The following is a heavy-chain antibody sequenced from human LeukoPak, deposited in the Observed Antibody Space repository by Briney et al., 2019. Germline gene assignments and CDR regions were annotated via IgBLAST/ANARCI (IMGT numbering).Heavy chain of an antibody. V-gene: IGHV3-30-3*01. Sequence: GSLRLSCAASGFTFSGYAMHWVLQAPGKGLEWVAVISYDGSNKYYADSVKGRFTISRDNSKNTLYLQMNSLRAEDTAVYYCAREWELRLNAFDIWGQGTMVTVSS. D-gene: IGHD1-7*01. CDR3: AREWELRLNAFDI. CDR2: ISYDGSNK. CDR1: GFTFSGYA. J-gene: IGHJ3*02.